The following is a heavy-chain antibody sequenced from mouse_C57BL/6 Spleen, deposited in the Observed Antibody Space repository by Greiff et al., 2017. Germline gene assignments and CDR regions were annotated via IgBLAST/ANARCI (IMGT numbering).Heavy chain of an antibody. CDR2: ISDGGSYT. CDR1: GFTFSSYA. CDR3: ARVDYGVSYGGFLDY. D-gene: IGHD1-1*01. V-gene: IGHV5-4*03. J-gene: IGHJ3*01. Sequence: EVKLVESGGGLVKPGGSLKLSCAASGFTFSSYAMSWVRQTPEKRLEWVATISDGGSYTYYPDNVKGRFTISRDNAKNNLYLQMSHLKSEDTAMYYCARVDYGVSYGGFLDYWGQGTLVTVSA.